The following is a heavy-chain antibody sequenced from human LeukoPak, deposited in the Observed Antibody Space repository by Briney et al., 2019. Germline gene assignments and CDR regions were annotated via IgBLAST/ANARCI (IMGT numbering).Heavy chain of an antibody. CDR1: GFTVANDY. J-gene: IGHJ4*02. CDR3: ARGMGRNWSHGY. V-gene: IGHV3-53*01. D-gene: IGHD2-8*01. Sequence: GGSLRLSCAASGFTVANDYMSWVRQAPGKGLEWVSFIYSGGGTFYADSVRGRFTISRDNSKNTLYLQMNSLRVKDTAVYYCARGMGRNWSHGYWGQGTLVTVSS. CDR2: IYSGGGT.